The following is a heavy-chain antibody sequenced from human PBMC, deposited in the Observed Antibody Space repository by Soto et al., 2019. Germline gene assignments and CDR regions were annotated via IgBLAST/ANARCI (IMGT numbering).Heavy chain of an antibody. CDR2: INPSGGST. D-gene: IGHD2-15*01. J-gene: IGHJ3*02. V-gene: IGHV1-46*01. CDR3: ARDLGVGYCSGGSCYRNAFDI. CDR1: GYTFTSYY. Sequence: ASVKVSCKASGYTFTSYYMHWVRQAPGQGLEWMGIINPSGGSTNYAQKFQGRVTMTTDTSTSTAYMELSSLRSEDTAVYYCARDLGVGYCSGGSCYRNAFDIWGQGTMVTVSS.